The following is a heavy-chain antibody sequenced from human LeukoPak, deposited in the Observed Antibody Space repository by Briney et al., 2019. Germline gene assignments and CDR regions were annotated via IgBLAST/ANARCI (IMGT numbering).Heavy chain of an antibody. D-gene: IGHD3-10*01. CDR3: ARKKYYYGSGSYYTPRLYYFDY. J-gene: IGHJ4*02. V-gene: IGHV4-34*01. CDR1: GGSFSGYY. Sequence: PSETLSLTCAVYGGSFSGYYWSWIRQPPGKGLGWIGEINHSGSTNYNPSLKSRVTISVDTSKNQFSLKLSSVTAADTAVYYCARKKYYYGSGSYYTPRLYYFDYWGQGTLVTVSS. CDR2: INHSGST.